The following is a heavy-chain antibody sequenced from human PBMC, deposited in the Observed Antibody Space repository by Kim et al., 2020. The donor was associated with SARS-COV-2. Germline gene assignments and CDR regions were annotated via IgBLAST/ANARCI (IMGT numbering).Heavy chain of an antibody. Sequence: YRPSFPSQVTISADKSISTAYLQWSSLRASDTAMYYCARRVAVAGSVFDYWGQGTLVTVSS. J-gene: IGHJ4*02. D-gene: IGHD6-19*01. CDR3: ARRVAVAGSVFDY. V-gene: IGHV5-51*01.